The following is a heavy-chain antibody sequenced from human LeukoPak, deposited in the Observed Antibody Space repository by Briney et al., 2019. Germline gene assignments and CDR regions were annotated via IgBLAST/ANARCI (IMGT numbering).Heavy chain of an antibody. Sequence: GGSLRLSCAASGFTFSSYAMHWVRQAPGKGLEWVAVISYDGSNKYYADSVKGRFTISRDNAKNSLYLQMNSLRAEATAVYYCARDSLWSLDYWGQGTLVTVSS. J-gene: IGHJ4*02. D-gene: IGHD3-10*01. V-gene: IGHV3-30*07. CDR3: ARDSLWSLDY. CDR2: ISYDGSNK. CDR1: GFTFSSYA.